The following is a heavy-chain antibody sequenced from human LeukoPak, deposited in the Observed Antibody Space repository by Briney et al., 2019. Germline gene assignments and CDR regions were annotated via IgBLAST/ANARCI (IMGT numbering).Heavy chain of an antibody. J-gene: IGHJ4*02. CDR2: IKPNSGGT. CDR3: ATGYCSSTSCFS. D-gene: IGHD2-2*01. V-gene: IGHV1-2*02. CDR1: GYTFTGYY. Sequence: ASVKVSCKASGYTFTGYYMHWVRQAPGQGLEWMGWIKPNSGGTNYAQKFQGRVTMTRDTSISTAYMELSRLRSDDTAVYYCATGYCSSTSCFSWGQGTLVTVSS.